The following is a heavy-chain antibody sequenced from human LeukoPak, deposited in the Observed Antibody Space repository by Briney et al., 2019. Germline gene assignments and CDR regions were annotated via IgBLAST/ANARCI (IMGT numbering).Heavy chain of an antibody. J-gene: IGHJ4*02. CDR2: IIPIFGTA. V-gene: IGHV1-69*13. CDR3: ARGSGETGGYYYVY. D-gene: IGHD3-22*01. Sequence: SVKVSCKASGGSFSRYAISWVRQAPGQGLEWMGGIIPIFGTANYAQKFQGRVTITADESTRTAYMELRTLRSEDTAIYYCARGSGETGGYYYVYWGRGTPATVSS. CDR1: GGSFSRYA.